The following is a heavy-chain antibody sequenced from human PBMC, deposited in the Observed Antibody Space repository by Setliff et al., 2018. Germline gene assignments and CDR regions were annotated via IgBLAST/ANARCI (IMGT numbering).Heavy chain of an antibody. CDR3: AREGHYNFWSGFMDV. Sequence: SETLSLTCTVSGGSISRYYWSWIRQPPGKGLEWIGYIYYSGSTNYNPSLKSRVTISVDTSKNQFSLKLSSVTAADTAVYYCAREGHYNFWSGFMDVWGQGTTVTVSS. J-gene: IGHJ6*02. CDR2: IYYSGST. CDR1: GGSISRYY. D-gene: IGHD3-3*01. V-gene: IGHV4-59*01.